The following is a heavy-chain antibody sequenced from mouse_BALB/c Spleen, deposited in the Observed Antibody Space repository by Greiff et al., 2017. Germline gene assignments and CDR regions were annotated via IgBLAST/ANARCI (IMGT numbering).Heavy chain of an antibody. J-gene: IGHJ4*01. Sequence: EVQGVESGGGLVKPGGSLKLSCAASGFTFSSYAMSWVRQTPEKRLEWVASISSGGSTYYPDSVKGRFTISRDNARNILYLQMSSLRSEDTAMYYCARVDYDDAMDYWGQGTSVTVSS. CDR3: ARVDYDDAMDY. V-gene: IGHV5-6-5*01. CDR2: ISSGGST. CDR1: GFTFSSYA. D-gene: IGHD2-4*01.